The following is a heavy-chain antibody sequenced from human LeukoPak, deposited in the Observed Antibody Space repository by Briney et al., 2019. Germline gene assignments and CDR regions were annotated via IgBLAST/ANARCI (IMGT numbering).Heavy chain of an antibody. CDR3: ASGYCSSTGCYRADY. D-gene: IGHD2-2*02. CDR2: IYHSGST. CDR1: GGSIGSGGYS. V-gene: IGHV4-30-2*01. Sequence: PSETLSLTCAVSGGSIGSGGYSWSWIRQPPGKGLEWIGYIYHSGSTYYNPSLKSRVTISVDRSKNQFSLKLSSVTAADTAVYYCASGYCSSTGCYRADYWGQGTLVTVSS. J-gene: IGHJ4*02.